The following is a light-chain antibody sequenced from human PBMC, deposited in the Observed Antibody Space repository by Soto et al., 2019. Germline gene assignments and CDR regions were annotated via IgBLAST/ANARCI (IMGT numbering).Light chain of an antibody. J-gene: IGLJ2*01. V-gene: IGLV2-14*03. Sequence: QSALTQPASVSGSPGQSITISCTGTSSDVGGYDYVSWYQQHPGKAPKLMIFDVSNRPSGVSNRFSGSKSGSTASLTISGLQAEDEADYYCSSYTRSTTLVFGSGTKLTVL. CDR3: SSYTRSTTLV. CDR1: SSDVGGYDY. CDR2: DVS.